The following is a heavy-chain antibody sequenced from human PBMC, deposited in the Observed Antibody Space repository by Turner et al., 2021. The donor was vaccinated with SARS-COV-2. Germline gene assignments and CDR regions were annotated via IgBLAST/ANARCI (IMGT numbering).Heavy chain of an antibody. J-gene: IGHJ4*02. CDR1: GYTLTELS. V-gene: IGHV1-24*01. CDR3: ATDDILTGYYTSFDY. D-gene: IGHD3-9*01. CDR2: FDPEDGET. Sequence: QVQLVQSGAEVKKPGASVKVSCQVSGYTLTELSMHWVRQAPGKGLEWMGDFDPEDGETISAQKFQGRVTMTGDTSTDTAYMELSSLRSEDTAVYYCATDDILTGYYTSFDYWGQGTLVTVSS.